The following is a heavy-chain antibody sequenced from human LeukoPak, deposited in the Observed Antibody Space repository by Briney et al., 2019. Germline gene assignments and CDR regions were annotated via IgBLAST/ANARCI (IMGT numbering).Heavy chain of an antibody. J-gene: IGHJ4*02. D-gene: IGHD6-19*01. CDR3: AKWAGFRIAVAGSYYFDY. CDR1: GFTFSSYG. V-gene: IGHV3-30*18. Sequence: GRSLRLSCAASGFTFSSYGMHWVRQAPGKGLEWVAVISYDGSNKYYADSVKGRFTISRDNSKNTLYLQMNSLRAEDTAVYYCAKWAGFRIAVAGSYYFDYWGQGTLVTVSS. CDR2: ISYDGSNK.